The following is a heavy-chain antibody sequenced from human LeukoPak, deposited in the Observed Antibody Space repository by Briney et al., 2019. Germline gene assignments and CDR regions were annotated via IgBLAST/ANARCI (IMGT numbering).Heavy chain of an antibody. CDR2: ISWNSGSI. Sequence: PGGSLRLSCAASGFTFDDYAMHWVRQAPGKGLEWVSGISWNSGSIGYADSVKGRFTISRENAKNSLYLQMNSLRAGDTAVYYCARGIYSSSSFAFDIWGQGTMVTVSS. D-gene: IGHD6-6*01. J-gene: IGHJ3*02. V-gene: IGHV3-9*01. CDR3: ARGIYSSSSFAFDI. CDR1: GFTFDDYA.